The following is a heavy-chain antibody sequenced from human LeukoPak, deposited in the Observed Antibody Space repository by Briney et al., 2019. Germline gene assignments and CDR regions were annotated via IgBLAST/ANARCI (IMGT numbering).Heavy chain of an antibody. CDR2: IYYSGST. V-gene: IGHV4-30-4*08. CDR3: ASGTSNNFDY. J-gene: IGHJ4*02. CDR1: GGSISSGDYY. D-gene: IGHD1-1*01. Sequence: TSETLSLTCTVSGGSISSGDYYWSWIRQPPGKGLEWIEYIYYSGSTYYNPSLKSRVTISVDTSKNQFSLKLSSVTAADTAVYYCASGTSNNFDYWGQGTLVTVSS.